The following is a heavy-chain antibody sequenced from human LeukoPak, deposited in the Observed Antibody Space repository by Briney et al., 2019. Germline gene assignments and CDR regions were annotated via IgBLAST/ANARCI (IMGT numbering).Heavy chain of an antibody. CDR1: GGSISSSSYY. CDR3: ASGLYGSGSPLYYFDY. V-gene: IGHV4-39*01. J-gene: IGHJ4*02. Sequence: PAEPLSLTCTVSGGSISSSSYYWGWIRQPPGKGLEWIGSIYYSGSTYYNPSLKSRVTISVDTSKDQFSLKLSSVTAADTAVYYCASGLYGSGSPLYYFDYWGQGTLVTVSS. CDR2: IYYSGST. D-gene: IGHD3-10*01.